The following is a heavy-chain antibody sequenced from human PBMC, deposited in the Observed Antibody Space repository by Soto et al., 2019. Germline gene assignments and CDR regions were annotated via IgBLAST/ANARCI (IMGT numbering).Heavy chain of an antibody. D-gene: IGHD3-10*01. CDR1: GYTFTSYD. J-gene: IGHJ4*02. CDR3: ASTSMVGGVIVDY. V-gene: IGHV1-8*01. CDR2: MNPNSGNT. Sequence: QVPLVQSGAEVKKPGASVKVSCKASGYTFTSYDINWVRQATGQGLEWMGWMNPNSGNTGYAQKFQGRVTMTRNTSIRTDYMELSSLRSEDTAVSYCASTSMVGGVIVDYWGQGTLVTVSS.